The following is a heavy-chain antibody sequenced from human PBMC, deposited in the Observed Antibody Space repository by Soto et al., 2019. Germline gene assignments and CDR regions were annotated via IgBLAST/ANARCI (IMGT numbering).Heavy chain of an antibody. CDR1: GDSISSSKW. J-gene: IGHJ4*02. CDR3: ARGERQQQRDY. CDR2: IYHSATT. D-gene: IGHD6-25*01. V-gene: IGHV4-4*02. Sequence: QVQLQESGPGLVKPSGTLSLTCAVSGDSISSSKWWSWVRQPPGKGLEWIGEIYHSATTTYNPSRKSGVIISVDKSKNQVSLKVTSVTDADTAVYFCARGERQQQRDYWGQGTLVTVSS.